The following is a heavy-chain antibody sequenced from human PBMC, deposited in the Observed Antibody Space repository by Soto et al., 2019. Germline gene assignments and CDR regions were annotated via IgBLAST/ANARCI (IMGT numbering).Heavy chain of an antibody. CDR1: GFNFKMCA. V-gene: IGHV3-23*01. D-gene: IGHD3-10*01. CDR3: ARDGVPQNGHWDYFEY. J-gene: IGHJ4*02. CDR2: VGGGGSDT. Sequence: PGGSLRLSCAASGFNFKMCAMIWIRQAPGRGLEWVSGVGGGGSDTYYADSVKGRFTVSRDNSKNTLDLEMSSLRAEDTAVYYCARDGVPQNGHWDYFEYWGQGTLVTVSS.